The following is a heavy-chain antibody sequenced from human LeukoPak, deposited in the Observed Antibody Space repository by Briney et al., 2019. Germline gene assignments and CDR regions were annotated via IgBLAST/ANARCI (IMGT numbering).Heavy chain of an antibody. CDR2: IYTSGSTNYNPSL. J-gene: IGHJ6*03. CDR3: ARELVPYGGFYYYFYMDV. V-gene: IGHV4-4*07. Sequence: SETPSLTCAVSGASLSSYSWSWLRQPAGKGLEWIGRIYTSGSTNYNPSLNYNPSLKSRVTMSVDTSKNQFSLKLSSVTAADTAVYYCARELVPYGGFYYYFYMDVWGQGTMVTVSS. D-gene: IGHD6-13*01. CDR1: GASLSSYS.